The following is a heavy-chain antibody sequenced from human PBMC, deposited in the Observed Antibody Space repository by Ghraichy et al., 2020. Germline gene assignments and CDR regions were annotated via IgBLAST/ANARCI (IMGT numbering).Heavy chain of an antibody. J-gene: IGHJ4*02. CDR3: VKEFEYTSGWENGDY. Sequence: GGSLRLSCAASGFTFDNFAMGWVRQAPGKGLEWVSGIRGNGNGTYYVDSVKGRFTISRDNSKDTLYLQMNSLRAEDTGVYYCVKEFEYTSGWENGDYWGQGSLVTVTS. V-gene: IGHV3-23*01. D-gene: IGHD6-19*01. CDR1: GFTFDNFA. CDR2: IRGNGNGT.